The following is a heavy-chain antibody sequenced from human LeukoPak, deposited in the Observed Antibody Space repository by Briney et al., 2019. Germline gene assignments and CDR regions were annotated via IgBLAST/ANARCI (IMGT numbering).Heavy chain of an antibody. CDR3: ARRNSGYYYAFDS. V-gene: IGHV4-39*01. Sequence: SETLSLTCTVSGGSISSSSYYWGWIRQPPGKGLEWIGSIYYSGSTYYNPSLKSRVTISVDTSKNQFSLKLSSVTAADTAVYYCARRNSGYYYAFDSWGQGTLVTVSS. D-gene: IGHD3-22*01. J-gene: IGHJ4*02. CDR1: GGSISSSSYY. CDR2: IYYSGST.